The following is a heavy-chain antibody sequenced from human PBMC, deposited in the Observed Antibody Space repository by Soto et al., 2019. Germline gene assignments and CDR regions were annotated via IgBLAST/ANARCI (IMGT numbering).Heavy chain of an antibody. CDR1: GFTVSSNY. J-gene: IGHJ6*02. CDR2: IYSGGST. CDR3: ARDYYDSSGLGGMDV. V-gene: IGHV3-53*01. Sequence: EVQLVESGGGLIQPGGSLRLSCAASGFTVSSNYMSWVRQAPGKGLEWVSVIYSGGSTYYADSVKGRFTISRDNSKNTLYLQMNSLRAEDTAVYYCARDYYDSSGLGGMDVWGQGTTVTVSS. D-gene: IGHD3-22*01.